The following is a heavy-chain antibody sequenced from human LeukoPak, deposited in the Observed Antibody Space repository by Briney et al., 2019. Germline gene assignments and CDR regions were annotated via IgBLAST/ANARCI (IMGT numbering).Heavy chain of an antibody. D-gene: IGHD3-3*01. CDR2: IWSVGGAE. J-gene: IGHJ4*02. V-gene: IGHV3-33*06. CDR3: AKDRDFWSGYYTPFGY. Sequence: GRSLRLSCVASGFPFSSYGMHWVRQAPGKGLEWVAVIWSVGGAEYYADSVKGRFTISRDNSKNMLFLQMNSLRAEGTAVYYCAKDRDFWSGYYTPFGYWGQGTLVTVSS. CDR1: GFPFSSYG.